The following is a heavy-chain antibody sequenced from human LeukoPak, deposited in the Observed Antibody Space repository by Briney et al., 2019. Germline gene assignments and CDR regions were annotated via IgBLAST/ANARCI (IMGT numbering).Heavy chain of an antibody. CDR1: GGSISSYY. Sequence: SETLSLTCTVSGGSISSYYWSWIRQPAGKGLEWIGRIYTSGSTNYNPSLKSRVTISVDTSKNQFSLKLSSVTAADTAVYYCARARTQWFGELLPFDYWGQGTLVTVSS. V-gene: IGHV4-4*07. CDR2: IYTSGST. CDR3: ARARTQWFGELLPFDY. J-gene: IGHJ4*02. D-gene: IGHD3-10*01.